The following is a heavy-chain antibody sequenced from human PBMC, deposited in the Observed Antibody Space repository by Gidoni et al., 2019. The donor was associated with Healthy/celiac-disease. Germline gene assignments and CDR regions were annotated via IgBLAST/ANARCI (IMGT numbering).Heavy chain of an antibody. CDR1: GGSISSYY. D-gene: IGHD4-17*01. Sequence: QVQLQESGPGLVKPSETLSLTCTVPGGSISSYYWSWIRQAPGKGLEWIGYIYYSGSTNYNPSLKSRVTISVDTSKTQFSLKLSSVTAADTAVYYCARGLLDYGDYYYYGMDVWGPGTTVTVSS. CDR2: IYYSGST. J-gene: IGHJ6*02. V-gene: IGHV4-59*12. CDR3: ARGLLDYGDYYYYGMDV.